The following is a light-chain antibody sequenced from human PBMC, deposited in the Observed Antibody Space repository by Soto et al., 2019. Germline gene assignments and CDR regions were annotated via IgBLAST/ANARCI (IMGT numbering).Light chain of an antibody. CDR3: QQYKNWPPLT. J-gene: IGKJ4*01. Sequence: EIVMTQSPATLSVSPGETATLSCRASQSVGSAVAWYQHKPGQAPRLLIVAASIRGTGVPGRFTGGGSGTEFTLTISSLQSEDFAVYYCQQYKNWPPLTFGGGTTVEIK. CDR2: AAS. CDR1: QSVGSA. V-gene: IGKV3-15*01.